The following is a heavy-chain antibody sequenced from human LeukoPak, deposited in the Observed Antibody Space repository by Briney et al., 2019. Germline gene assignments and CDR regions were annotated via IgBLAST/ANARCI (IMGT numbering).Heavy chain of an antibody. D-gene: IGHD3-22*01. J-gene: IGHJ4*02. CDR2: INHSGST. CDR3: ARSPSFDSSGFRGGLDY. CDR1: GGSFSGYY. Sequence: SETLSLTCAVYGGSFSGYYWSWIRQPPGKGLEWIGEINHSGSTNYNPSLKSRVTISVDTSKNQFSLKLSSVTAADTAVYYCARSPSFDSSGFRGGLDYWGQGTLVTVSS. V-gene: IGHV4-34*01.